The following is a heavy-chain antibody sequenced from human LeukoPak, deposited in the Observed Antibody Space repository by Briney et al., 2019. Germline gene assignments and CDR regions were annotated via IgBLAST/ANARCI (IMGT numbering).Heavy chain of an antibody. CDR1: SGSISGSDYY. D-gene: IGHD1-26*01. J-gene: IGHJ4*02. CDR3: ARDDGSSGVDH. CDR2: INYSGNT. Sequence: SETLSLTCTVSSGSISGSDYYWCWIRQPPGKGLEWIGSINYSGNTYYDSSLKSRVTISLDRSQNQFSLSLTSMTAADTAVYYCARDDGSSGVDHWGQGTLVTVSS. V-gene: IGHV4-39*07.